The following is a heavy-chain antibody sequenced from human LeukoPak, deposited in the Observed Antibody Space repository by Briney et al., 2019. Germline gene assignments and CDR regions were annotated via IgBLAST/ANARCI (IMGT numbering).Heavy chain of an antibody. D-gene: IGHD3-22*01. J-gene: IGHJ3*02. CDR3: ARSRDYDSSGSDAFDI. CDR1: GYTFTGYY. Sequence: ASVKVSCKASGYTFTGYYMHWVRQAPGQGLEWMGWINPNSGGTNYAQKFQGWVTMTRDTSISTAYRELSRLRSDDTAVYYCARSRDYDSSGSDAFDIWGQGTMVTVSS. CDR2: INPNSGGT. V-gene: IGHV1-2*04.